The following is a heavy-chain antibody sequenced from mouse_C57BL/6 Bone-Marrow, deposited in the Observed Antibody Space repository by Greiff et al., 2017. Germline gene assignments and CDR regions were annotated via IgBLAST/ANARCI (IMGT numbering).Heavy chain of an antibody. Sequence: EVKLVESGGDLVKPGGSLKLSCAASGFTFSSYGMSWVRQTPDKRLEWVATISSGGSYTYYPDSVKGRFTISRDNAKNTLYLQMSSLKSEDTAMYYCARREGGGSSYGYFDVWGTGTTVTVSS. D-gene: IGHD1-1*01. CDR3: ARREGGGSSYGYFDV. V-gene: IGHV5-6*02. CDR1: GFTFSSYG. CDR2: ISSGGSYT. J-gene: IGHJ1*03.